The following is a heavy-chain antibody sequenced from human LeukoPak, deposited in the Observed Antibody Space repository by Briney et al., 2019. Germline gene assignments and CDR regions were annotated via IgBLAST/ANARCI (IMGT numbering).Heavy chain of an antibody. CDR3: ARAGDCTTTSCYVAYYYYYMDV. Sequence: SETLSLTCTVSGGSISSSRYYWGWIRQPPGKGLDWIGSIYYDGSTYYNPSLKSRVTISVDTSKNQFSLKLSSVTAADTAVYYCARAGDCTTTSCYVAYYYYYMDVWGKGTTVSVSS. D-gene: IGHD2-2*01. CDR2: IYYDGST. V-gene: IGHV4-39*01. CDR1: GGSISSSRYY. J-gene: IGHJ6*03.